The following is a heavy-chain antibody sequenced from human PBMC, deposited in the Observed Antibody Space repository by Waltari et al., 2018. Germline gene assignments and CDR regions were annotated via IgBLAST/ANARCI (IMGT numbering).Heavy chain of an antibody. V-gene: IGHV3-48*04. D-gene: IGHD2-21*01. CDR1: AFTFNIYT. CDR3: ARHLRPYCVGDCYSGLAY. CDR2: ISRSSSAI. J-gene: IGHJ4*02. Sequence: EVHLVESGGGFVQPGGSLRLSCAASAFTFNIYTMSWVRQAPGKGLGWIAYISRSSSAIYHADSVEGRFTISRDNAKNSLYLQMSSLRAEDTAVYYCARHLRPYCVGDCYSGLAYWGQGTLVTVSS.